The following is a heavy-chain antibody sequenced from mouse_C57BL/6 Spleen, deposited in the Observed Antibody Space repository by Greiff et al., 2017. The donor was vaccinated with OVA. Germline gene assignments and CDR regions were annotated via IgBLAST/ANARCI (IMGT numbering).Heavy chain of an antibody. CDR2: IDPENGDT. V-gene: IGHV14-4*01. CDR3: TTSQGY. Sequence: EVKLQESGAELVRPGASVKLSCTASGFNIKDDYMHWVKQRPEQGLEWIGWIDPENGDTEYASKFQGKATITADTYSNTAYLQLSSLTSEDTAVYYCTTSQGYWGQGTTLTVSS. J-gene: IGHJ2*01. CDR1: GFNIKDDY. D-gene: IGHD3-2*02.